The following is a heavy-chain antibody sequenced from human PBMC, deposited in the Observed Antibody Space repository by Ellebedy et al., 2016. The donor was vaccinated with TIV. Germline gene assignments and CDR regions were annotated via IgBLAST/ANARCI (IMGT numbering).Heavy chain of an antibody. CDR3: ARNSRFLEWFLSEKRRGDDYYYGMDV. Sequence: MPSETLSLTCAVYGGSLSGFHWSWIRQPPGKGLEWIGEINHSESINYNPSPKSRVSISVDTSKNQFSLKLSSVPAADTAVYYCARNSRFLEWFLSEKRRGDDYYYGMDVWGQGTTVTVSS. CDR2: INHSESI. V-gene: IGHV4-34*01. J-gene: IGHJ6*02. CDR1: GGSLSGFH. D-gene: IGHD3-3*01.